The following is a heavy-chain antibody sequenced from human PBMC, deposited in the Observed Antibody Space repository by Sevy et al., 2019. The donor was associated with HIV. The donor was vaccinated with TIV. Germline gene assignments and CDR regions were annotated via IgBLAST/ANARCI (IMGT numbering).Heavy chain of an antibody. CDR3: TRVEGAADWGMDV. CDR2: IRSKAYGGTT. CDR1: GLTFDDYT. D-gene: IGHD1-26*01. Sequence: GSLRLSCRASGLTFDDYTMSWVRQAPGKGLEWVAFIRSKAYGGTTEYAASVKGRFTISRDESKSIAYLQMNSLKTEDTAVYYCTRVEGAADWGMDVWGQGTTVTVSS. J-gene: IGHJ6*02. V-gene: IGHV3-49*04.